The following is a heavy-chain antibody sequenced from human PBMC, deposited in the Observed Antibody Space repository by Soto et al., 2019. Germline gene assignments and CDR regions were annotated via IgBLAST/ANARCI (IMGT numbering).Heavy chain of an antibody. Sequence: EVQLLASGGAWVQPGGSWRLSCAASGFTFSIHALSWFRQAPGTGLEWVSAIDGGGTKTYYADSVKGRFTISRDNSMNTLYLQMDSLRAEDTAIYYCTKEHSNYPDNWFDPWGQGTRVTVSS. V-gene: IGHV3-23*01. CDR1: GFTFSIHA. D-gene: IGHD4-4*01. J-gene: IGHJ5*02. CDR3: TKEHSNYPDNWFDP. CDR2: IDGGGTKT.